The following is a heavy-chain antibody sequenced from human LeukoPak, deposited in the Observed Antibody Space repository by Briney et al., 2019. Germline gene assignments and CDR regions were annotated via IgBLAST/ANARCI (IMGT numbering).Heavy chain of an antibody. CDR3: ARESAGGPDY. CDR1: GFTFSDYS. D-gene: IGHD6-19*01. V-gene: IGHV3-21*04. J-gene: IGHJ4*02. Sequence: GGSLRLSCAASGFTFSDYSMNWVRQAPGKGLEWVSSIFRRNSYIYYSDSVKGRFTISRDDAKNSLYLQMNSLTAEDTAIYYCARESAGGPDYWGQGTLVTVSS. CDR2: IFRRNSYI.